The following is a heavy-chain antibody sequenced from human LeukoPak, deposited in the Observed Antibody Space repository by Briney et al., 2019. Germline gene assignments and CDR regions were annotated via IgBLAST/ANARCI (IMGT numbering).Heavy chain of an antibody. Sequence: GGSLRLSCAAPGFTFSKYAMTWVRQAPGKGLEWVSTICGGGGCPFYADSVKGRFTISRDNSKNTLSLQMNSLRAEDTTLYYCAKDLDDILTGYYVGFDYWDKGTLVTVAS. V-gene: IGHV3-23*01. D-gene: IGHD3-9*01. CDR1: GFTFSKYA. J-gene: IGHJ4*02. CDR3: AKDLDDILTGYYVGFDY. CDR2: ICGGGGCP.